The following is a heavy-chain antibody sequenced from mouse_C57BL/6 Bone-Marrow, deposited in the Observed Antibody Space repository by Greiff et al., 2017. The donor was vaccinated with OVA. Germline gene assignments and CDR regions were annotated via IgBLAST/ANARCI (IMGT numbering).Heavy chain of an antibody. D-gene: IGHD2-4*01. J-gene: IGHJ2*01. CDR1: GYTFTSYW. CDR2: IDPSDSYT. CDR3: ARGYDYDVDY. Sequence: QVQLKQPGAELVMPGASVKLSCKASGYTFTSYWMHWVKQRPGQGLEWIGEIDPSDSYTNYNQKFKGKSTLTVDKSSSTAYMQLSSLTSEDSAVYYCARGYDYDVDYWGQGTTLTVSS. V-gene: IGHV1-69*01.